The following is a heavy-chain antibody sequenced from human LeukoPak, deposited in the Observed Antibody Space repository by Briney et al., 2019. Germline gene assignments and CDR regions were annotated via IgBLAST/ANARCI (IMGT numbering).Heavy chain of an antibody. CDR1: GGTFSRYA. V-gene: IGHV1-69*13. CDR3: ARDRHDYRYSSSWYSWFDP. CDR2: IIPIFGTT. Sequence: GASVKVSCKASGGTFSRYAISWVRQAPGQGLEWMGGIIPIFGTTNYAQKFQGRVTITADESTSTAYMELSSLRSEDTAVYYCARDRHDYRYSSSWYSWFDPWGQGTLVTVSS. D-gene: IGHD6-13*01. J-gene: IGHJ5*02.